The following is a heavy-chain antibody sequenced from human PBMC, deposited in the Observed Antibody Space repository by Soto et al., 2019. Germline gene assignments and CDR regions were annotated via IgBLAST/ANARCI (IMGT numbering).Heavy chain of an antibody. CDR1: GFTFSDYY. Sequence: DVQLVESGGGLVQPGGSLRLSCIASGFTFSDYYLDWVRQAPGKGLEWVGRTRNKANDYTTEYAASVKGRFTISRDDSKNSLYLQMDSLKIEDTAVYYCARGTSLTILEAFDIWGQGTMVTVPS. V-gene: IGHV3-72*01. CDR2: TRNKANDYTT. CDR3: ARGTSLTILEAFDI. D-gene: IGHD2-2*01. J-gene: IGHJ3*02.